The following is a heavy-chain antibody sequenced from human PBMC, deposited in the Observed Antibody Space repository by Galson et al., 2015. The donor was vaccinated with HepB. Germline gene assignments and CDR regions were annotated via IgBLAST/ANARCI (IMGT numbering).Heavy chain of an antibody. Sequence: SLRLSCAASGFTFSNAWMSWVRQAPGKGLEWVGRIKSKTDGGTTDYAAPVKGRFTISRDDSKNTLYLQMNSLKTEDTAVYYCTTGFWSGYHGLYWGQGTLVTVSS. V-gene: IGHV3-15*01. CDR3: TTGFWSGYHGLY. D-gene: IGHD3-3*01. J-gene: IGHJ4*02. CDR2: IKSKTDGGTT. CDR1: GFTFSNAW.